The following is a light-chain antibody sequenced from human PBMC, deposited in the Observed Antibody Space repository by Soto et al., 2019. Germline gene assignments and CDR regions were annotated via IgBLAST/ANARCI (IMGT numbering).Light chain of an antibody. CDR1: SSNIGAGYD. V-gene: IGLV1-40*01. CDR2: GNS. Sequence: QSVLTQPPSVSGGPGQRVTISCTGSSSNIGAGYDVHWYQQLPGTAPKLLIYGNSNRPSGVPDRFSGSKSGTSASLAITGLQAEDEADYYCQSYDSSLISYVFGTGTKLTVL. J-gene: IGLJ1*01. CDR3: QSYDSSLISYV.